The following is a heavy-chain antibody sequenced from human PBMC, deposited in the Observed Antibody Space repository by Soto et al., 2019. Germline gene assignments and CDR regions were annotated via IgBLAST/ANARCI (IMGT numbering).Heavy chain of an antibody. CDR2: MNPNSGNT. CDR3: AGEKVGTTGIDF. CDR1: GYTFTGYD. Sequence: QAQLVQAGAEVKKPGASVKVSCKASGYTFTGYDINWVRQATGQGLEWMGWMNPNSGNTGYAQNFQGRVTMTRENSITTAYMELISLRDDDSAVYSCAGEKVGTTGIDFWGQGTLVTVSS. V-gene: IGHV1-8*01. D-gene: IGHD1-26*01. J-gene: IGHJ4*02.